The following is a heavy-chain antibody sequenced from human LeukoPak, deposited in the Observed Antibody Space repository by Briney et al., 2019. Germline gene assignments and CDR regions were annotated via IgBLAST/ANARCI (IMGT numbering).Heavy chain of an antibody. CDR1: GFTFSSYW. V-gene: IGHV3-74*01. D-gene: IGHD5-18*01. CDR3: ARDVIGYSYGPNWFDP. J-gene: IGHJ5*02. Sequence: PGGSLRLSCAASGFTFSSYWMHWVRQAPGKGLVWVSRINSAGSSTSYADSVKGRFTISRDNAKNTLYLQMNSLRAEDTAVYYCARDVIGYSYGPNWFDPWGQGTLVTASS. CDR2: INSAGSST.